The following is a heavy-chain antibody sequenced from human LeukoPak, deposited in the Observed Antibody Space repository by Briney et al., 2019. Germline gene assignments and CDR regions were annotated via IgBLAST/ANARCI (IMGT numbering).Heavy chain of an antibody. J-gene: IGHJ2*01. V-gene: IGHV4-30-4*07. CDR3: ARVYYSRSYDYWYFDL. CDR2: IYYSGTT. D-gene: IGHD6-13*01. CDR1: GGSISSGGYS. Sequence: PSQTLSLTCAVPGGSISSGGYSWSWIRQSPGKGLEWFGYIYYSGTTYYNPSLKGRFVISVDTSKNQFSLKLSSVSAADTAVYYCARVYYSRSYDYWYFDLWGRGTLVTVSS.